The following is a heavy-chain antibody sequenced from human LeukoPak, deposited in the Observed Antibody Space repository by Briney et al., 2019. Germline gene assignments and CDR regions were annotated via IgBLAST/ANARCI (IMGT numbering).Heavy chain of an antibody. D-gene: IGHD2/OR15-2a*01. Sequence: GASVKVSCKASGYTITDYYLHWVRQAPGQGLEWKGWIIPNTGGTNYAQKFQDWVTMSSDTSISTAYMELSSLRSDDTAVYYCARGSPSYAQWHFDLWGRGTLVTVSS. CDR2: IIPNTGGT. CDR3: ARGSPSYAQWHFDL. V-gene: IGHV1-2*04. CDR1: GYTITDYY. J-gene: IGHJ2*01.